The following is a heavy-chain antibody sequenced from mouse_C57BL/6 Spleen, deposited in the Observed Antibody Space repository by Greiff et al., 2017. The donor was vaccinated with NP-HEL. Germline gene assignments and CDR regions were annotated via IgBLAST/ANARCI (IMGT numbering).Heavy chain of an antibody. CDR2: ISSGSSTI. D-gene: IGHD4-1*01. J-gene: IGHJ2*01. CDR1: GFTFSDYG. V-gene: IGHV5-17*01. CDR3: ARTVTGKGFDY. Sequence: EVKLVESGGGLVKPGGSLKLSCAASGFTFSDYGMHWVRQAPEKGLEWVAYISSGSSTIYYADTVKGRFTISRDNAKNTLFLQMTSLRAEDTAMYYCARTVTGKGFDYWGQGTTLTVSS.